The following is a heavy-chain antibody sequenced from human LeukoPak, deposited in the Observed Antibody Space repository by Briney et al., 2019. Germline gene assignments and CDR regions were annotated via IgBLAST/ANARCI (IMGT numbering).Heavy chain of an antibody. V-gene: IGHV3-48*02. D-gene: IGHD4-23*01. Sequence: GGSLRLSCAASGFTFSSYAMSWVRQAPGKGLEWVSYISSSSSTIYYADSVKGRFTISRDNAKNSLYLQMNSLRDEDTAVYYCAREFAGYGGNGDYWGQGTLVTVSS. CDR1: GFTFSSYA. J-gene: IGHJ4*02. CDR2: ISSSSSTI. CDR3: AREFAGYGGNGDY.